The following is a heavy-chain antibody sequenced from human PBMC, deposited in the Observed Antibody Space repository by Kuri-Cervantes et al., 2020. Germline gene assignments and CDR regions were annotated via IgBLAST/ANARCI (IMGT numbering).Heavy chain of an antibody. CDR3: AREEGPLDY. CDR2: IWYDGSNK. V-gene: IGHV3-33*01. Sequence: GESLKISCAASGFTFSSYGMHWVRQAPGKGLEWAAVIWYDGSNKYYADSVKGRFTISRDNSKNTLYLQMNSLRAEDTAVYYCAREEGPLDYWGQGTLVTVSS. J-gene: IGHJ4*02. CDR1: GFTFSSYG.